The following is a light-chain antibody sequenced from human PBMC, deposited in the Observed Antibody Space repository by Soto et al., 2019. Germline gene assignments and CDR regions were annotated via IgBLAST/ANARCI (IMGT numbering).Light chain of an antibody. CDR3: QQRNNWPWT. Sequence: EVVLTQSPATLSLSPGERATLSCRASQSVETYLAWYQQKPGRAPRLLIYDASKRAPGIPARFSGSVSGTDFTLTISSLEPEEFAVYYCQQRNNWPWTFGQGTKVEIK. CDR1: QSVETY. J-gene: IGKJ1*01. V-gene: IGKV3-11*01. CDR2: DAS.